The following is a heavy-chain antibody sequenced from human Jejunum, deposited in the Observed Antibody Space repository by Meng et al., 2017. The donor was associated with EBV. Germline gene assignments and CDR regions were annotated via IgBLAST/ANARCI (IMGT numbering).Heavy chain of an antibody. CDR2: ISAINSGT. D-gene: IGHD4/OR15-4a*01. J-gene: IGHJ4*02. CDR1: GFTFSNYA. CDR3: AKRATTVGAVDY. V-gene: IGHV3-23*01. Sequence: EGELLEAGGGLVQPWGSTRLSCAASGFTFSNYAMGWVRQGPEKGLEWVSIISAINSGTYYAASVKGRFTISRDNSKNTLYLQMNSLRTEDTAIYYCAKRATTVGAVDYWGQGTLVTVSS.